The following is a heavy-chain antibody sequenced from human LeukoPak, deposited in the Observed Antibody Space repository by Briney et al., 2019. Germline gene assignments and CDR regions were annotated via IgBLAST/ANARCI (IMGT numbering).Heavy chain of an antibody. J-gene: IGHJ4*02. D-gene: IGHD3-16*01. CDR2: ISSSSSYI. CDR3: ARDSLAKDY. Sequence: GGSLRLSCAASGFTFSSYSMNWVRQAPGKGLEWVSSISSSSSYIYYADSVKGRFTISRDNAKNSLYPQMNSLRAADTAVYYCARDSLAKDYWGQGTLVTVSS. CDR1: GFTFSSYS. V-gene: IGHV3-21*01.